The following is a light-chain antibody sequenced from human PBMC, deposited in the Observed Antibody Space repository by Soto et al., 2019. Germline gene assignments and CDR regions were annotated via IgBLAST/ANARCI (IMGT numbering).Light chain of an antibody. Sequence: QSVLTQPPSASGTPGRRVTLSCSGSSSNIGSNTVTWYQQLPGSAPKLLIFSNNQRPSGVPDRFSGSKSGTSASLAISGLQSEDEADYYCATWDDSLNGPVFGGGTKLTVL. CDR2: SNN. CDR1: SSNIGSNT. J-gene: IGLJ3*02. V-gene: IGLV1-44*01. CDR3: ATWDDSLNGPV.